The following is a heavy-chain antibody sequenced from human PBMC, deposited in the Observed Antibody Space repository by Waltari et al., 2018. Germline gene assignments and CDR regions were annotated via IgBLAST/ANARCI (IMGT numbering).Heavy chain of an antibody. Sequence: QVTLKESGPALVKPTQTLTLTCTFSGFSLSTSGMRVSWIRQPPGKALEWLARIDWDDDKFYSTSLKPRLTISKDTSKNQVVLTMTNMDPVDTATYYCARVTGTTYDYWGQGTLVTVSS. V-gene: IGHV2-70*04. D-gene: IGHD1-7*01. CDR1: GFSLSTSGMR. CDR3: ARVTGTTYDY. CDR2: IDWDDDK. J-gene: IGHJ4*02.